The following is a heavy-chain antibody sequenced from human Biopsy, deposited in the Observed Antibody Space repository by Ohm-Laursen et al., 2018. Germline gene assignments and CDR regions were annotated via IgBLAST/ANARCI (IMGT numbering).Heavy chain of an antibody. CDR2: LHDRGVT. D-gene: IGHD3-16*01. CDR3: QGGHLPPGQFYGVDA. Sequence: GSLRLSCAASGITVNDHYMSWVRQAPGKGLEWVSSLHDRGVTYYADSVKGRFTISGDNSKNTIYLQMNGLRAEDTAVYFCQGGHLPPGQFYGVDAWGQGTTVTVSS. CDR1: GITVNDHY. V-gene: IGHV3-53*01. J-gene: IGHJ6*02.